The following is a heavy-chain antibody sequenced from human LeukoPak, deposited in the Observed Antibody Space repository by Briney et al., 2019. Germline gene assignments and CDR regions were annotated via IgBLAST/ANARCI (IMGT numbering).Heavy chain of an antibody. CDR3: ARDRDWNFDS. V-gene: IGHV3-74*03. D-gene: IGHD1-1*01. J-gene: IGHJ4*02. CDR1: GFSFSSYV. CDR2: ISHDGTII. Sequence: GGSLRLSCAASGFSFSSYVMYWVRQTPGKGPVCVSRISHDGTIITYADSVKGRFTISRDNTKNILFLQMNSLRVEDTAVYYCARDRDWNFDSWGQGTLATVSS.